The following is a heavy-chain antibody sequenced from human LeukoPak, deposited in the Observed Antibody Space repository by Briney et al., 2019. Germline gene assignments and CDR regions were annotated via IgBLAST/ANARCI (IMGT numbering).Heavy chain of an antibody. D-gene: IGHD6-19*01. CDR3: TRDSGSGWYEAHFDP. CDR2: IQYGGSNK. J-gene: IGHJ5*02. V-gene: IGHV3-30*02. Sequence: GGSLRLSRAASGFTFNIYGIHWLRQATDKGLAWVAFIQYGGSNKYYRDSVKGRFTISRDNSKNTLYLQMNSLRTEDTAVYYCTRDSGSGWYEAHFDPWGQGTLVTVSS. CDR1: GFTFNIYG.